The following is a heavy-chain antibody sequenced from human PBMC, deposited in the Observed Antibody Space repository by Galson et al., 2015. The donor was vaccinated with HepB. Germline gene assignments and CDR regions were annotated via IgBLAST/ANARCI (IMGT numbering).Heavy chain of an antibody. V-gene: IGHV3-53*01. D-gene: IGHD6-19*01. CDR3: ARGPYSSGWYGLDY. CDR2: IYSGGST. J-gene: IGHJ4*02. Sequence: SLRLSCAVSGFTVSSNYMSWVRQAPGKGLEWVSLIYSGGSTNYADSVKGRFTISRDNSKNTLYLQMNSLRAEDTAVYYCARGPYSSGWYGLDYWGQGTLVTVSS. CDR1: GFTVSSNY.